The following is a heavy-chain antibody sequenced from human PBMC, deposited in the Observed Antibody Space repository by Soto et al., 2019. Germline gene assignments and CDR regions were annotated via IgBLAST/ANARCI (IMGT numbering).Heavy chain of an antibody. D-gene: IGHD2-15*01. V-gene: IGHV4-59*01. J-gene: IGHJ5*02. Sequence: SETLSLTCTVSGGSINSNYWSWIRHPPRKELEWIGYIYYSGSTNYNPSLKSRVTILVDTSKNQFSLKLSSVTAADTAVYYCSRGYCSCYTCSPYNWLYTCGQGTLVTVSS. CDR2: IYYSGST. CDR1: GGSINSNY. CDR3: SRGYCSCYTCSPYNWLYT.